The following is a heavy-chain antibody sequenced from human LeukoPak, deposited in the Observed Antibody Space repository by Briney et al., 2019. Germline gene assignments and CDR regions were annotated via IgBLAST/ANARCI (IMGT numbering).Heavy chain of an antibody. CDR1: GYTFTGYY. Sequence: ASVKVSCKASGYTFTGYYMHWVRQAPGQGLEWMGWINPNSGGTNYAQKFQGRVTMTRDTSITTAYMELSRLSSDDTAVYYCARGNYVRMAPGYFDYWGQGTLVTVSS. CDR3: ARGNYVRMAPGYFDY. D-gene: IGHD3-16*01. J-gene: IGHJ4*02. V-gene: IGHV1-2*02. CDR2: INPNSGGT.